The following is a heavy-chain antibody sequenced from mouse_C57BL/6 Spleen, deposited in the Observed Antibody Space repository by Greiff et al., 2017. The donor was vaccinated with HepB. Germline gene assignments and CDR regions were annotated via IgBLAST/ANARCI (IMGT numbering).Heavy chain of an antibody. V-gene: IGHV1-64*01. CDR2: IHPNSGST. CDR1: GYTFTSYW. CDR3: ARSRNYGSSPPDY. D-gene: IGHD1-1*01. J-gene: IGHJ2*01. Sequence: QVQLKQPGAELVKPGASVKLSCKASGYTFTSYWMHWVKQRPGQGLEWIGMIHPNSGSTNYNEKFKSKATLTVDKSSSTAYMQLSSLTSEDSAVYYCARSRNYGSSPPDYWGQGTTLTVSS.